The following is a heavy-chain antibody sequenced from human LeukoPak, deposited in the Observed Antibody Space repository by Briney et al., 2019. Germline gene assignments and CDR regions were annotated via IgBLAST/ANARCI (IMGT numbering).Heavy chain of an antibody. CDR2: IYYSGST. CDR1: GGSISSSSYY. V-gene: IGHV4-39*01. CDR3: ATSSGSYYY. Sequence: SETLSLTCTVSGGSISSSSYYWGWIRQPPGKGLEWIGSIYYSGSTYYNSSLKSRVTISVDTSKNQFSLKLSSVTAADTAVYYCATSSGSYYYWGQGTLVTVSS. D-gene: IGHD1-26*01. J-gene: IGHJ4*02.